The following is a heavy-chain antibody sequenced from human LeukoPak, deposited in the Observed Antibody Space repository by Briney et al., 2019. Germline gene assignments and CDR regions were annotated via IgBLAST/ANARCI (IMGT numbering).Heavy chain of an antibody. CDR3: ARALGSGWVYFL. D-gene: IGHD3-10*01. CDR1: GFTFSNSW. J-gene: IGHJ4*02. CDR2: IKSKTDGGTT. V-gene: IGHV3-15*05. Sequence: PGGSLRLSCAASGFTFSNSWMSWVRQAPGKGLEWVGRIKSKTDGGTTDYAAPVKGRFTISRDNAKNTLYLQMNSLRVEDTAVYYCARALGSGWVYFLGGQGTLVTVSS.